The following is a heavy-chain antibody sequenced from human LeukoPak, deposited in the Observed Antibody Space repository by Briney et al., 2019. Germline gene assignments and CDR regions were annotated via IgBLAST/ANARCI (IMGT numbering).Heavy chain of an antibody. CDR2: TKSKTDGGTA. CDR3: TTAGGSGTYYIPFDY. CDR1: GFTFNNAW. V-gene: IGHV3-15*01. Sequence: GGSLRLSCAASGFTFNNAWMTWDRQAPGKGLEWVGRTKSKTDGGTADYAAPVKGRFTISRDDSKNTLYLQVNSLKTEDTAVYYCTTAGGSGTYYIPFDYWGQGTLVTVSS. D-gene: IGHD3-10*01. J-gene: IGHJ4*02.